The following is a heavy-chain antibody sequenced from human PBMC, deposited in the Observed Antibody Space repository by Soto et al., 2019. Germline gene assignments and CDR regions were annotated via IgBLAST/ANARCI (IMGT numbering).Heavy chain of an antibody. CDR3: ARDQYDFRSGSYYYAMEV. V-gene: IGHV4-61*08. J-gene: IGHJ6*02. CDR2: IYYTGST. D-gene: IGHD3-3*01. Sequence: SETLSLTCTVSGGSIKSGGYHWSWIRQTPGKGLEWIGYIYYTGSTNYNPSLKGRVTMSVDTSRDQVSLRLRSVTRADTAVYYCARDQYDFRSGSYYYAMEVWGQGTKVTVSS. CDR1: GGSIKSGGYH.